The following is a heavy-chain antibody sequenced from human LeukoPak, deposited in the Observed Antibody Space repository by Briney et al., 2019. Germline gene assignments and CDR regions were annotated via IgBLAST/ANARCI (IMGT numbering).Heavy chain of an antibody. CDR3: ASVFFLRYYFDY. V-gene: IGHV4-30-4*01. CDR1: VGSISSGDYY. J-gene: IGHJ4*02. CDR2: IYYSGST. Sequence: SQTLSLTCTVSVGSISSGDYYWSWIRQPPGKGLEWIGYIYYSGSTYYNPSLKSRVTISVDTSKNQFSLKLSSVTAADTAVYYCASVFFLRYYFDYWGQGTLVTVSS. D-gene: IGHD4-17*01.